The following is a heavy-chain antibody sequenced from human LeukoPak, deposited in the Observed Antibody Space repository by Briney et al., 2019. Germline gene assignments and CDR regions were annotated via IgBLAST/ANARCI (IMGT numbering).Heavy chain of an antibody. CDR3: AKGLPHSVRWYYFDY. CDR2: ISYDGGDQ. J-gene: IGHJ4*02. D-gene: IGHD6-13*01. V-gene: IGHV3-30*18. CDR1: GFTFSSYG. Sequence: PGRSLRLSCAASGFTFSSYGIHWVRQAPGKGLEWVALISYDGGDQFYEDSVKGRFTISRDNSKNTLYLQMNSLRAEDTAVYYCAKGLPHSVRWYYFDYWGQGTLVTVSS.